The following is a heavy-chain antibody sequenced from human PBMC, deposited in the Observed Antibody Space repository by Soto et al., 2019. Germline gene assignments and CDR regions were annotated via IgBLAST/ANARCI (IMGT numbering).Heavy chain of an antibody. D-gene: IGHD5-18*01. V-gene: IGHV1-24*01. CDR1: GCTLTELS. J-gene: IGHJ6*02. CDR2: FDPEDGET. CDR3: ATSGGYSYGHAFYGMDV. Sequence: GASVKVSCKVSGCTLTELSMHWVRQAPGKGLGWMGGFDPEDGETIYAQKFQGRVTMTEDTSTDTAYMELSSLRSEDTAVYYCATSGGYSYGHAFYGMDVWGQGTTVTV.